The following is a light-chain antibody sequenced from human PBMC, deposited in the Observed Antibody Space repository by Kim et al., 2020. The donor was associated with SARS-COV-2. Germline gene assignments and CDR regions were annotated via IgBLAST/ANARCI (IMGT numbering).Light chain of an antibody. CDR1: N. CDR2: DAS. CDR3: QQYYNWPPIT. V-gene: IGKV3-15*01. Sequence: NLAWYQQKPGQAPSLLIFDASTRATDVPARFSGRGSGTEFTLTISNLQSEDYAVYYCQQYYNWPPITFGQGTRLEIK. J-gene: IGKJ5*01.